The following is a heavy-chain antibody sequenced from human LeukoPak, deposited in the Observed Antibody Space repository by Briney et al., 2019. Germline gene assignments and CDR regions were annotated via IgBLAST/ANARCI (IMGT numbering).Heavy chain of an antibody. J-gene: IGHJ4*02. D-gene: IGHD5-18*01. CDR3: ARVQGIELTNSDYFDY. Sequence: GGSLRLSCAASGFTFSSYWMSWVRQAPGKGLEWVASIKQDGSEKYYVDSVNGRFTISRDNAKNSLYLQMNSLRAEDTAVYYCARVQGIELTNSDYFDYWGQGTLVTVSS. V-gene: IGHV3-7*01. CDR1: GFTFSSYW. CDR2: IKQDGSEK.